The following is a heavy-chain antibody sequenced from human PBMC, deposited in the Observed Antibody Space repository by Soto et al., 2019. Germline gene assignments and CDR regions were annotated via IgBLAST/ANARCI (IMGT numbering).Heavy chain of an antibody. V-gene: IGHV1-24*01. CDR2: FDPEDGET. D-gene: IGHD6-25*01. CDR1: GYTLTELS. J-gene: IGHJ6*02. CDR3: ATAADYYYGMDV. Sequence: AASVKVSCKVSGYTLTELSMHWVRQAPGKGLEWMGGFDPEDGETIYAQKFQGRVTMTEDTSTDTAYMELSSLRSEDTAVYYCATAADYYYGMDVWGQGTTVTVSS.